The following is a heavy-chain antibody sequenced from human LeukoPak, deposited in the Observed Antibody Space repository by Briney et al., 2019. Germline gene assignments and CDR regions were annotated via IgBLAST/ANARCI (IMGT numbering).Heavy chain of an antibody. CDR1: EFSVGSNY. CDR2: ISSSGSTI. J-gene: IGHJ6*04. V-gene: IGHV3-48*03. Sequence: GGSLRLSCAASEFSVGSNYMTWVRQAPGKGLEWVSYISSSGSTIYYADSVKGRFTISRDNAKNSLYLQMNSLRAEDTAVYYCAELGITMIGGVWGKGTTVTISS. D-gene: IGHD3-10*02. CDR3: AELGITMIGGV.